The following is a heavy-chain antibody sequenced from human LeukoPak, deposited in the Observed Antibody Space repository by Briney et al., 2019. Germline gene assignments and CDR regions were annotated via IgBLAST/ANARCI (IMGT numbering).Heavy chain of an antibody. CDR1: GFTFSSYG. D-gene: IGHD3-10*01. CDR3: ARDLTMVWGSAFFDY. CDR2: IWYDGSNK. Sequence: GGSLRLSCAASGFTFSSYGMHWVRQAPGKGLEWVAVIWYDGSNKYYADSVKGRFTISRDNSKNTLYLQMNSLRAEDTAVYYCARDLTMVWGSAFFDYWGQGTLVTVSS. V-gene: IGHV3-33*01. J-gene: IGHJ4*02.